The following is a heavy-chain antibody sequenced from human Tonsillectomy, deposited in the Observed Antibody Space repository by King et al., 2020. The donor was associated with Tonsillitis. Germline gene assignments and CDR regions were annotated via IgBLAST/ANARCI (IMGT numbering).Heavy chain of an antibody. CDR3: AGGIGWLIEV. CDR1: GFTFNNYW. V-gene: IGHV3-7*03. D-gene: IGHD6-19*01. CDR2: IKQDESEK. J-gene: IGHJ4*02. Sequence: VQLVESGGGLVQSGGSLRLSCAASGFTFNNYWMNWVRQAPGKGLEWVAIIKQDESEKIYVDSVKGRFTISRDNAKKSLYLQMDSLRVEDTAVYYCAGGIGWLIEVWGQGTPVTVSS.